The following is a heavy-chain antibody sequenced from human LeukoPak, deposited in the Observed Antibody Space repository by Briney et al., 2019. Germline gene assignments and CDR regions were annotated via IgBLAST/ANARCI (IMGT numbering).Heavy chain of an antibody. CDR3: ARFYGGNSGMLPRATFDI. Sequence: PSETLSLTCTVSGXFLSSGDYYWSWIRQPPGKGLELFGYISNSERTSYNPSLKSRVTISVDKSKNQFSLRLNSVTAADTAVYYCARFYGGNSGMLPRATFDIWGQGTMVTVSS. J-gene: IGHJ3*02. CDR2: ISNSERT. D-gene: IGHD4-23*01. CDR1: GXFLSSGDYY. V-gene: IGHV4-30-4*01.